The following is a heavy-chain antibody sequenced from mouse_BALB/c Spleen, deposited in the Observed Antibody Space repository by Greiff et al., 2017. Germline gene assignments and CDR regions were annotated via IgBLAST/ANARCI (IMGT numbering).Heavy chain of an antibody. J-gene: IGHJ4*01. Sequence: KLVESGGDLVKPGGSLKLSFPASGFTFSSFGMSWVRQTPDKRLEWVATISSGGSYTYYPDSVKGRFTISRDNAKNTLYLQMSSLKSEDTAMYYCARQGRGRAMDYWGQGTSVTVSS. CDR3: ARQGRGRAMDY. CDR2: ISSGGSYT. V-gene: IGHV5-6*02. D-gene: IGHD6-1*01. CDR1: GFTFSSFG.